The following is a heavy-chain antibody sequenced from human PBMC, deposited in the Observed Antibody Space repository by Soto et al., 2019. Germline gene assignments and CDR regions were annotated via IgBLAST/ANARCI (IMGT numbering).Heavy chain of an antibody. CDR3: ANPIPKTDPRFGL. D-gene: IGHD3-16*01. CDR2: ISGSGDDT. J-gene: IGHJ4*02. V-gene: IGHV3-23*01. CDR1: GFTFSNFA. Sequence: GGSVRLSCVASGFTFSNFAMAWVRQALGEGLEWVSAISGSGDDTFYADSMKGRFTISRDNSKDTLYLQINSLRAEDTAVYYCANPIPKTDPRFGLWGQGTRVTVSS.